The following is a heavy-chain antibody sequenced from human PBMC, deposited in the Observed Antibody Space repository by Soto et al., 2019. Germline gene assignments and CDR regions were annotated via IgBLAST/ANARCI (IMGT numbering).Heavy chain of an antibody. D-gene: IGHD5-12*01. CDR3: ASHTGYGAWCDP. V-gene: IGHV1-2*02. J-gene: IGHJ5*02. CDR2: ISPSSGDT. CDR1: GYTFTGYY. Sequence: ASVKVSCKASGYTFTGYYIHWVRQAPGQGLDWMGWISPSSGDTNYAQKFQGRVAMTRDTSISTAFMELSRLTFDDTAVYYCASHTGYGAWCDPCGPGPMATVSS.